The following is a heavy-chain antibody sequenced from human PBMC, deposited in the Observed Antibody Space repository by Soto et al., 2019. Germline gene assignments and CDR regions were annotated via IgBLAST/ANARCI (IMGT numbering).Heavy chain of an antibody. V-gene: IGHV1-18*04. CDR2: NSARSGNT. CDR1: GYTFTSYA. D-gene: IGHD3-10*02. J-gene: IGHJ3*02. CDR3: ARDRPQPSYVKSFDI. Sequence: QVQLVQSGAEVKKPGASVKVSCKASGYTFTSYAISWVRQVPGQGHEWMGWNSARSGNTDYSQKFQGRVTMTTDTSTNTAYMELRSLRSDDTAVYFCARDRPQPSYVKSFDIWGQGTVVTVSS.